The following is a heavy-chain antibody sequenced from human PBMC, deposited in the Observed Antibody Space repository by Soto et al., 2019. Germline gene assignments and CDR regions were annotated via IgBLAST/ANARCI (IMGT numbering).Heavy chain of an antibody. CDR1: GGTLSDHG. V-gene: IGHV1-69*06. CDR3: ARGVYGSGNYYTGTSDFDI. J-gene: IGHJ3*02. D-gene: IGHD3-10*01. CDR2: TIPVFNTA. Sequence: QVQLEQSGAEVKKPGSSVKVSCKASGGTLSDHGVAWLRQAPGQGLEWMGGTIPVFNTAKYAQKFQGRVTVTADNFTNVAYMELSSLGSEDTAFYFCARGVYGSGNYYTGTSDFDIWGQGKMVIVSS.